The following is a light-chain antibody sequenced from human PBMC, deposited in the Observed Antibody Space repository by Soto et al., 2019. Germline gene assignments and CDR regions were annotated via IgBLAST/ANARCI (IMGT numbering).Light chain of an antibody. V-gene: IGKV3-20*01. Sequence: EIVLTQSPGTLSLSPGESATLSCRASQSVSSNYLAWYQQKPGQAPRLLIYGASSRATGIPDRFRGSGSGTDFTLTVNRLEPEDFAVYYCQQYGNSPFTFGPGTKVGIK. J-gene: IGKJ3*01. CDR2: GAS. CDR3: QQYGNSPFT. CDR1: QSVSSNY.